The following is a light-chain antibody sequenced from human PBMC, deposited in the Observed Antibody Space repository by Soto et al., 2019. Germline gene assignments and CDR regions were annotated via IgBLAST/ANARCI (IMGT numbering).Light chain of an antibody. CDR3: QQINSYPVT. V-gene: IGKV1-9*01. J-gene: IGKJ4*01. CDR1: EDISSH. Sequence: DIHLTQSPACLSASIGDKVTITCRASEDISSHLAWYQQRPGKPPNLLIYSASTLQSGVPSRFSGSGSGTEFALTISSLQPEDFATYFWQQINSYPVTFGGGTKVDIQ. CDR2: SAS.